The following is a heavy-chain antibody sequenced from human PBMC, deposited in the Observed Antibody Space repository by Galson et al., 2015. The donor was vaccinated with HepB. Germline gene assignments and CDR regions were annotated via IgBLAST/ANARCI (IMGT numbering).Heavy chain of an antibody. CDR3: ASSIAAAGKVNYYYYGMDV. Sequence: LSLTCTVSGGSISSDDYYWSWIRQPPGKGLEWIGYIYYSGSTYYNPSLKSRVTISVDTSKNQFSLKLSSVTAADTAVYYCASSIAAAGKVNYYYYGMDVWGQGTTVTVSS. D-gene: IGHD6-13*01. J-gene: IGHJ6*02. CDR1: GGSISSDDYY. V-gene: IGHV4-30-4*01. CDR2: IYYSGST.